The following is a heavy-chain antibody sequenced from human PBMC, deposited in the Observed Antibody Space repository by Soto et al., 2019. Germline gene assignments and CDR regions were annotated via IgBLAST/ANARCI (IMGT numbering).Heavy chain of an antibody. Sequence: GGSLRLSCAAFGFSFSSYAMHWVRQVPGKGLEWLAVITYDGSNEYYADSVKGRFTVSRDDSKNTMYLQMNSLRAEDTAVYYCAKDLRWSKSPVDAFDIRGQGTMVTVSS. D-gene: IGHD2-15*01. CDR1: GFSFSSYA. V-gene: IGHV3-30-3*01. CDR3: AKDLRWSKSPVDAFDI. CDR2: ITYDGSNE. J-gene: IGHJ3*02.